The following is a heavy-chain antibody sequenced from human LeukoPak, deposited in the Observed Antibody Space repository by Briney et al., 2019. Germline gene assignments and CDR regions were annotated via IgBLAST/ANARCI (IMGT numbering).Heavy chain of an antibody. Sequence: SETLSLTCTVSGGSISSYYWSWIRQPPGKGLEWIGYIYTSGSTNYSPSLKSRVTISVDTSKNQFSLKLSSVTAADTAVYYCARHSLRYFDWSWFDPWGQGTLVTVSS. D-gene: IGHD3-9*01. V-gene: IGHV4-4*09. CDR2: IYTSGST. CDR1: GGSISSYY. CDR3: ARHSLRYFDWSWFDP. J-gene: IGHJ5*02.